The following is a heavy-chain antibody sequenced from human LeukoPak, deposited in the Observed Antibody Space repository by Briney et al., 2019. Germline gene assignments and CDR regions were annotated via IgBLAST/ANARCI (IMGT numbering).Heavy chain of an antibody. V-gene: IGHV3-23*01. CDR1: GFTFDTYA. CDR3: AKGMSFGSGSSLEY. CDR2: ISGGGGST. J-gene: IGHJ4*02. D-gene: IGHD3-10*01. Sequence: GGSLRLPCSASGFTFDTYAMTWVRQAPGKGLEWVSAISGGGGSTYYADSVKGRFTISRDNSQNTMVLQVKSLKVEDTAVYYCAKGMSFGSGSSLEYWGQGTLVAVSS.